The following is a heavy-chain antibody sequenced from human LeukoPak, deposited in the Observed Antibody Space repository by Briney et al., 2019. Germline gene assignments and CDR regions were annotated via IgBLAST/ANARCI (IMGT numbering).Heavy chain of an antibody. Sequence: GGSLRLSCAASGFTFSSYSMNWVRQAPGKGLEWVSSISSSSSYIYYADSVKGRFTISRDNAKNSLYLQMNSLRAEDTAVYYCARRRTSGIAAAGDAFDIWGQGTMVTVSS. CDR3: ARRRTSGIAAAGDAFDI. J-gene: IGHJ3*02. D-gene: IGHD6-13*01. CDR2: ISSSSSYI. V-gene: IGHV3-21*01. CDR1: GFTFSSYS.